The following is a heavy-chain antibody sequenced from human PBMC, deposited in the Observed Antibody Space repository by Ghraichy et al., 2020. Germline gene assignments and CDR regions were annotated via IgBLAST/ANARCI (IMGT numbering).Heavy chain of an antibody. V-gene: IGHV1-2*06. CDR3: ARVVVDQGYDFWSGYFGY. D-gene: IGHD3-3*01. J-gene: IGHJ4*02. Sequence: ASVKVSCKASGYTFTGYYMHWVRQAPGQGLEWMGRINPNSGGTNYAQKFQGRVTMTRDTSISTAYMELSRLRSDDTAVYYCARVVVDQGYDFWSGYFGYWGQGTLVTVSS. CDR2: INPNSGGT. CDR1: GYTFTGYY.